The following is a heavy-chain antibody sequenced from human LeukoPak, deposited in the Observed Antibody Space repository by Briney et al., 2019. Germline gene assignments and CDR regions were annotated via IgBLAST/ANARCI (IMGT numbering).Heavy chain of an antibody. CDR1: GYTFTTYG. D-gene: IGHD3-10*01. V-gene: IGHV1-18*04. CDR3: ARDRDRMVRGVTALFDY. CDR2: ISGSNGNT. Sequence: ASVKVSCKTSGYTFTTYGISWVRQAPGQGLEWMGWISGSNGNTKYAQKVQGRVTMTTDTSTTTAYMEVRSLRSDDTAAYYCARDRDRMVRGVTALFDYWGQGTLVTVSS. J-gene: IGHJ4*02.